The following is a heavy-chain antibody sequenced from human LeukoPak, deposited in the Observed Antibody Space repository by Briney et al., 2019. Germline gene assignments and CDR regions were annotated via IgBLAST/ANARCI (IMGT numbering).Heavy chain of an antibody. J-gene: IGHJ4*02. CDR1: GFTFSSYA. D-gene: IGHD1-26*01. Sequence: GGSLRLSCAASGFTFSSYAMSWVRQAPGKGLEWVSAISGSGGSTYYADSVKGRFTISRDNAKNSLYLQMNSLRAEDTAVYYCARDLYSGSYSYFDYWGQGTLVTVSS. CDR2: ISGSGGST. V-gene: IGHV3-23*01. CDR3: ARDLYSGSYSYFDY.